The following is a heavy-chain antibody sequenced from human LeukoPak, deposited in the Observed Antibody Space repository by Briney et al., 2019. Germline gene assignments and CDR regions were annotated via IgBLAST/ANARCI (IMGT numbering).Heavy chain of an antibody. V-gene: IGHV1-8*03. J-gene: IGHJ4*02. D-gene: IGHD5-18*01. CDR1: GYTFTSYD. CDR2: MNPNSGNT. Sequence: ASVKVSCKASGYTFTSYDINWVRQATGQGLEWMGWMNPNSGNTGYAQKFQGRVTITRNTSISTAYMELSSLRSEDTAVYYCARGAGGIQLWLRPFDYWGQGTLVTVSS. CDR3: ARGAGGIQLWLRPFDY.